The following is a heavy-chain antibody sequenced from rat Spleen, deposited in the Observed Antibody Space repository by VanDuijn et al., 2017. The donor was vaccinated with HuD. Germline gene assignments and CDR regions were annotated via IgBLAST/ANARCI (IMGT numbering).Heavy chain of an antibody. CDR1: GFTFSDYA. V-gene: IGHV5-17*01. CDR3: ARQGGLTYWYFDF. J-gene: IGHJ1*01. CDR2: IIYDGSST. Sequence: EVQLVESGGGLVQPGRSLKLSCAASGFTFSDYAMAWVRQAPKKGLEWVATIIYDGSSTYYRDSVKGRFTISRDNAKSTLYLQMDSLRSEDTATYYCARQGGLTYWYFDFWGPGTMVTVSS.